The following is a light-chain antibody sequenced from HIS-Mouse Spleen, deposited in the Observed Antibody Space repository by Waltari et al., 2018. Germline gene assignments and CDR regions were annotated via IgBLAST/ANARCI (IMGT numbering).Light chain of an antibody. CDR1: QSISSW. J-gene: IGKJ1*01. CDR2: KAS. CDR3: QQYRT. V-gene: IGKV1-5*03. Sequence: DIQMTQSPSTLSASVGDRVTITCLASQSISSWLAWYQQKPGKAPKLLIYKASSLESGVTSRFSGSGSGTEFTLTISSLQPDDFATYYCQQYRTFGQGTKVEIK.